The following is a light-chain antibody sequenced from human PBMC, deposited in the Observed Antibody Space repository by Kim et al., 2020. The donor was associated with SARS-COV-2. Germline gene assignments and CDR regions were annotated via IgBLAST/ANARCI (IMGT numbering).Light chain of an antibody. CDR1: KLGDKY. V-gene: IGLV3-1*01. Sequence: SYELTQPPSVSVSPGQTAIITCSGDKLGDKYACWYQQKPGQSPVLVIYEGTERPSGIPKRFSGSKSGATATLTISGTQAMDEADYYCQAWDDRTVIFGGGTQLTVL. CDR3: QAWDDRTVI. J-gene: IGLJ2*01. CDR2: EGT.